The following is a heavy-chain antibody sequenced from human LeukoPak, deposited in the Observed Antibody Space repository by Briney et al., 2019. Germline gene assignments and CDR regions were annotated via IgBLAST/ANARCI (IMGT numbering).Heavy chain of an antibody. V-gene: IGHV3-33*08. CDR2: IWYGGTGK. CDR3: ARDLLPPLNIVVVIAIGYAFDI. J-gene: IGHJ3*02. CDR1: GFTFSNFA. D-gene: IGHD2-21*01. Sequence: GGSLRLSCAASGFTFSNFAMHWVRQAPGKGLEWVAVIWYGGTGKYYADSVKGRFTISRDNSKNTLYLQMNSLRAEDTAVYYCARDLLPPLNIVVVIAIGYAFDIWGQGTMVTVSS.